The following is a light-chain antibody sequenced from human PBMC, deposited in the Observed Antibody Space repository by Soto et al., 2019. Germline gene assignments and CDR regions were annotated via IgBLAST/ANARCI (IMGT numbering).Light chain of an antibody. CDR3: QQSYSTPPWT. J-gene: IGKJ1*01. CDR2: AAS. CDR1: QSISSY. Sequence: DIQMTQSPSSLSASVGDRVTITCRASQSISSYLNWYQQQPGKAPKLLIYAASSLQSGVPSRFSGSGSGTDFTLTISSLLPEDFAAYYCQQSYSTPPWTFGQGTKVEIK. V-gene: IGKV1-39*01.